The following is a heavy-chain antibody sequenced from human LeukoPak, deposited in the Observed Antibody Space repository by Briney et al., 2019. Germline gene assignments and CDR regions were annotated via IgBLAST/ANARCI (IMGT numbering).Heavy chain of an antibody. V-gene: IGHV3-15*01. CDR2: MKSKTDGGTT. D-gene: IGHD6-19*01. Sequence: GGSLRLSCAASGFTFSNAWMSWVRQAPGKGLEWVGRMKSKTDGGTTDYAARVKGRFTISRDDSKTTLYLQMNSLKTEDTAVYYCTTDKDEGDSSGWSLYYYYYMDVWGKGTTVTVSS. CDR1: GFTFSNAW. J-gene: IGHJ6*03. CDR3: TTDKDEGDSSGWSLYYYYYMDV.